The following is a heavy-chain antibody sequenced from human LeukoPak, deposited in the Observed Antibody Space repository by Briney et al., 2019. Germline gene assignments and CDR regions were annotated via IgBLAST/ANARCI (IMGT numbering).Heavy chain of an antibody. Sequence: GGSLRLSCAASVFTFSSYAMSWVRQAPGEGLERVSAISGSGGSTYYADSVKGRFTISRDNSKNTLYLQMNSLRAEDTAVYYCATLGATIITVYYFDYWGQGTLVTVSS. V-gene: IGHV3-23*01. CDR3: ATLGATIITVYYFDY. CDR1: VFTFSSYA. D-gene: IGHD1-26*01. CDR2: ISGSGGST. J-gene: IGHJ4*02.